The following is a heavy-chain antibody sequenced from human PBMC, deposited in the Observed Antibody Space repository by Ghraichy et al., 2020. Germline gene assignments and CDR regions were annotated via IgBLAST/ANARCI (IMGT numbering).Heavy chain of an antibody. D-gene: IGHD4-23*01. Sequence: GGSLRLSCAASGFTFRSYSINWVRQAPGKGLEWVSSISSSSSYIYYADSVKGRFTISRDNAKNSLYLQMNSLRAEDTAVYYCARERNLRWVDYRGHGTLVTVSP. CDR3: ARERNLRWVDY. V-gene: IGHV3-21*01. CDR2: ISSSSSYI. J-gene: IGHJ4*01. CDR1: GFTFRSYS.